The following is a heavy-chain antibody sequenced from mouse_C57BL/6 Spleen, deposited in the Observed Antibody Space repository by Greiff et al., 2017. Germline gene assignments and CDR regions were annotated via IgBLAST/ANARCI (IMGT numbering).Heavy chain of an antibody. J-gene: IGHJ2*01. CDR1: GYSITSGYY. CDR2: ISYDGSN. CDR3: ASKRNSYYFDY. Sequence: EVQLQESGPGLVKPSQSLSLTCSVTGYSITSGYYWNWIRQFPGNKLEWMGYISYDGSNNYNPSLKNRISITRDTSKNQFFLKLNSVTTEDTATYYCASKRNSYYFDYWGQGTTLTVSS. V-gene: IGHV3-6*01.